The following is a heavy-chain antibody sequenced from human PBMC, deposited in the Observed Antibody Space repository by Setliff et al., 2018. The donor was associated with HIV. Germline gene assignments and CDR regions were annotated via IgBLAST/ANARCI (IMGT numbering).Heavy chain of an antibody. Sequence: NPSGTLSLTCGVSGIPIDRVYSWAWIRRPPGKGPEWIGTISHSGSTHYNSPLQGRISISIDTSKNQFSLTLTSVTAADTAMYYCARDQSDYNVLTGFGDFDYWGHGTLVTVSS. CDR2: ISHSGST. V-gene: IGHV4-38-2*02. CDR3: ARDQSDYNVLTGFGDFDY. J-gene: IGHJ4*01. D-gene: IGHD3-9*01. CDR1: GIPIDRVYS.